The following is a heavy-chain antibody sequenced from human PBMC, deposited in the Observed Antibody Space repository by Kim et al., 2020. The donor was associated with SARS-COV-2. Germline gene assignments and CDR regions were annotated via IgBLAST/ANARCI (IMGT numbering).Heavy chain of an antibody. V-gene: IGHV1-8*02. Sequence: ASVKVSCKASGYTFISHDINWVRQAPGQGLEWMGRMNPKSGIADYAQKFQGRVTLTSNNSISTAYMELSSLRSEDTAIYYCAREVYIDSSPLDVWGQGT. CDR1: GYTFISHD. D-gene: IGHD3-22*01. CDR2: MNPKSGIA. J-gene: IGHJ6*02. CDR3: AREVYIDSSPLDV.